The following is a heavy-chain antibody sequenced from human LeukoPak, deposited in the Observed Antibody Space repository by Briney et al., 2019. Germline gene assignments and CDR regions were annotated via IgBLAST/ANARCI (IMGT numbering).Heavy chain of an antibody. CDR3: AKDSSSWYRGDYFDY. D-gene: IGHD6-13*01. CDR1: GFTFSSYG. J-gene: IGHJ4*02. CDR2: ISYDGSNK. Sequence: GGSLRLSCAASGFTFSSYGMHWVRQAPGKGLEWVAVISYDGSNKYYADSVKGRFTISRDNSKNTLYLQMNSLRAEDTAVYYCAKDSSSWYRGDYFDYWGQGPLVTVSS. V-gene: IGHV3-30*18.